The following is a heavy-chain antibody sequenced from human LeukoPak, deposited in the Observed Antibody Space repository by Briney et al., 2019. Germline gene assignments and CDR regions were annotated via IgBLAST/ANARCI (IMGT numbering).Heavy chain of an antibody. J-gene: IGHJ1*01. Sequence: PSETLSLTCTVSGGSISSSSYYWGWIRQPPGKGLEWIGSIYYSGSTYYNPSLKSRVTISVDTSKNQFSLKLSSVTAADTAVYYCARREGWPAEYFQHWGQGTLVTVSS. CDR2: IYYSGST. CDR3: ARREGWPAEYFQH. V-gene: IGHV4-39*01. D-gene: IGHD6-19*01. CDR1: GGSISSSSYY.